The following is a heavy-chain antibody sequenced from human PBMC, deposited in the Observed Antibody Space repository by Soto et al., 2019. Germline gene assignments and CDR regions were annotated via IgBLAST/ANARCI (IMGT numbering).Heavy chain of an antibody. Sequence: LSLTCTVSDGSIGTYYWTWIRQSPGKGLEYLGYIYKSGSTNYYPSLKSRVAISLDTSKNQFSLEMKSATAADTAVYYCARATPVRVKGYYFEYWGQGALVTVSS. V-gene: IGHV4-59*01. CDR2: IYKSGST. J-gene: IGHJ4*02. D-gene: IGHD4-17*01. CDR3: ARATPVRVKGYYFEY. CDR1: DGSIGTYY.